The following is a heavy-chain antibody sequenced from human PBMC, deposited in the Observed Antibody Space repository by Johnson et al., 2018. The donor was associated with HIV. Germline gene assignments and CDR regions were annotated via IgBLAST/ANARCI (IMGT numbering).Heavy chain of an antibody. Sequence: QVQLVESGGNLVQPGGSQRLSCAASGFTFSSYAMHWVRQAPGKGLEWVAVISYDGSNKYYADSVKGRFTISRDNSKNTLYLQMNSLRAEDTAVYYCAKEAGGRGSYSDVFDVWCQGTLVTVSS. V-gene: IGHV3-30-3*01. CDR1: GFTFSSYA. CDR2: ISYDGSNK. J-gene: IGHJ3*01. CDR3: AKEAGGRGSYSDVFDV. D-gene: IGHD2-15*01.